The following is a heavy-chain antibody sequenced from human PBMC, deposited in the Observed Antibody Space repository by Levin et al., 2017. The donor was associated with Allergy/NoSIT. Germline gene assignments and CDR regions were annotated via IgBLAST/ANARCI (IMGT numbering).Heavy chain of an antibody. CDR2: IIPILGIA. J-gene: IGHJ3*02. CDR3: ARDGYYGSGSYIRVDAFDI. Sequence: SVKVSCKASGGTFSSYAISWVRQAPGQGLEWMGRIIPILGIANYAQKFQGRVTITADKSTSTAYMELSSLRSEDTAVYYCARDGYYGSGSYIRVDAFDIWGQGTMVTVSS. D-gene: IGHD3-10*01. V-gene: IGHV1-69*04. CDR1: GGTFSSYA.